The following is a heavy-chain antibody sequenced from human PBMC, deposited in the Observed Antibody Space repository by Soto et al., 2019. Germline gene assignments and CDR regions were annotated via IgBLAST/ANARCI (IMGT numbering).Heavy chain of an antibody. CDR2: INPNSGGT. V-gene: IGHV1-2*02. CDR3: ARSPAGYSYGYYYFDY. Sequence: ASVKVSCKASGYTFTGYYMHWVRQAPGQELEWMGWINPNSGGTNYAQKFQGRVTMTRDTSISAAYMELSRLRSDDTAVYYCARSPAGYSYGYYYFDYWGQGTLVTVSS. J-gene: IGHJ4*02. CDR1: GYTFTGYY. D-gene: IGHD5-18*01.